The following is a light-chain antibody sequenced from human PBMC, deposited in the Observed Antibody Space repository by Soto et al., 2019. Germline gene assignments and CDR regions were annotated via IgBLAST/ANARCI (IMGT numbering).Light chain of an antibody. J-gene: IGKJ4*01. CDR2: DAS. CDR1: ESISTW. V-gene: IGKV1-5*01. Sequence: DIQMTQSPSTLSASVGDRVTITCRASESISTWLAWYQQKPGKAPKLLIFDASSLESGVPSRFSSSGSGTEFTLTISSLQPDDFATYYCQQYKSSSPLTFGGGSKVEIK. CDR3: QQYKSSSPLT.